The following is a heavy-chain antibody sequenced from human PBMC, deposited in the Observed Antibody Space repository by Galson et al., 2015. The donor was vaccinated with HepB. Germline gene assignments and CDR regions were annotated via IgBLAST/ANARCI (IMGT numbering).Heavy chain of an antibody. V-gene: IGHV3-11*01. Sequence: SLRLSCAASGFTFSDYYMSWIRQAPGKGLEWVSYISGSGSTIYYADSVKGRFTISRDNAKNSLYLQMNSLRAEDTAVYYCVRGYTSSWGPFDYWGQGTLVTVSS. CDR2: ISGSGSTI. CDR1: GFTFSDYY. D-gene: IGHD6-13*01. CDR3: VRGYTSSWGPFDY. J-gene: IGHJ4*02.